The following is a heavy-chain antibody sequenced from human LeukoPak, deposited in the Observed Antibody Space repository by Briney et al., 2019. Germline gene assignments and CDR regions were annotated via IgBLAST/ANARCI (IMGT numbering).Heavy chain of an antibody. J-gene: IGHJ4*02. CDR1: GFTFSSYS. V-gene: IGHV3-21*01. CDR2: ISSSSSYI. D-gene: IGHD2-2*01. Sequence: PGGSLRLSCAASGFTFSSYSMNWVRPAPGKGLEWVSSISSSSSYIYYADSVKGRFTISRDNAKNSLYPQMNSLRAEDTAVYYCARACSSTSCYASPVFDYWGQGTLVTVSS. CDR3: ARACSSTSCYASPVFDY.